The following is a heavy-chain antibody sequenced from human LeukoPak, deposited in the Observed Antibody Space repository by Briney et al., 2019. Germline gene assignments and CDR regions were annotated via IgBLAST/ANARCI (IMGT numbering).Heavy chain of an antibody. CDR2: INHSGST. CDR3: ARGLCDFWSGYLYYYGMDV. Sequence: PSETLSLTCAVYGGSFSGYYWSWIRQPPGKGLEWIGEINHSGSTNYNPSLKSRVTISVDTSKNQFSLKLSSVTAADTAVYYCARGLCDFWSGYLYYYGMDVWGQGTTVTVSS. D-gene: IGHD3-3*01. V-gene: IGHV4-34*01. CDR1: GGSFSGYY. J-gene: IGHJ6*02.